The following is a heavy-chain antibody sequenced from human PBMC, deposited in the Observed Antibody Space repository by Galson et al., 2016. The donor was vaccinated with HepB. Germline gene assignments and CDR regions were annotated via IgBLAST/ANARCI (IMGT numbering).Heavy chain of an antibody. D-gene: IGHD3-16*01. CDR3: AREGGVYQYTGMAV. CDR1: GASLRNGDYY. CDR2: IYSSGST. J-gene: IGHJ6*04. Sequence: TLSLTCTVSGASLRNGDYYWSWVRQPAGKRLEWIGRIYSSGSTNYNPSLNSRVTISLDMSNQQFSLEVNSVTAADTAVYYCAREGGVYQYTGMAVWGKGTTVTVSS. V-gene: IGHV4-61*02.